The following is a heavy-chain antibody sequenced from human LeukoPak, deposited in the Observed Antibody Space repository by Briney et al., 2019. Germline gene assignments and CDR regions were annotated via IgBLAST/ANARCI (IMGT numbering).Heavy chain of an antibody. D-gene: IGHD3-3*01. CDR1: GGSISSYY. CDR2: IYYSGST. Sequence: SETLSLTCTVSGGSISSYYWSWIRQPPGKGLEWIGYIYYSGSTNYNPSLTSRVTISVDTSKNQFSLKLSSVTAADTAVYYCARDTRSGYGYYYYYYMDVWGKGTTVTVSS. CDR3: ARDTRSGYGYYYYYYMDV. V-gene: IGHV4-59*01. J-gene: IGHJ6*03.